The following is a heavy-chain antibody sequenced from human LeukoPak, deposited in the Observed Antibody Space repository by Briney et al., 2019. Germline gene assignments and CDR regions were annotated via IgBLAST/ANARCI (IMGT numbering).Heavy chain of an antibody. CDR2: VNHSGRS. CDR3: TRGGGIEVPADY. V-gene: IGHV4-34*01. J-gene: IGHJ4*02. Sequence: SETLSLTCAVHGGSFSPYYWSWIRQPPGKGLEWIGEVNHSGRSNYNPSLKSRLTISVDTSKNQFSLNLRSVTAADTAVYYCTRGGGIEVPADYWGQGALVTVSS. D-gene: IGHD6-19*01. CDR1: GGSFSPYY.